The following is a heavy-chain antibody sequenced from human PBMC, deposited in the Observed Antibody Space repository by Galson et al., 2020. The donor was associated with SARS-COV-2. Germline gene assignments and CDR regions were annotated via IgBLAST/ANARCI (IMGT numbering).Heavy chain of an antibody. CDR3: VLGYCSSTSCYARGEYYYYGMDV. CDR2: ISSSSSYI. D-gene: IGHD2-2*01. J-gene: IGHJ6*02. V-gene: IGHV3-21*01. CDR1: GFTFSSYS. Sequence: TGGSLRLSCAASGFTFSSYSMNWVRQAPGKGLEWVSSISSSSSYIYYADSVKGRFTISRDNAKNSLYLQMNSLRAEDTAVYYCVLGYCSSTSCYARGEYYYYGMDVWGQGTTVTVSS.